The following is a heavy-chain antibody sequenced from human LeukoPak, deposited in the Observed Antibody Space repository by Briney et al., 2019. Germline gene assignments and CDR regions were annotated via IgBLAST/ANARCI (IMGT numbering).Heavy chain of an antibody. CDR2: FDPEDGET. D-gene: IGHD3-16*02. CDR3: ATGVYDYVWGSYRSFDY. J-gene: IGHJ4*02. CDR1: GYTLTELS. Sequence: ASVKVSCKVSGYTLTELSIHWVRQAPGKGLEWMGGFDPEDGETIYAQKFQGRVTMTEDTSTDTAYMELSSLRSEDTAVYYCATGVYDYVWGSYRSFDYWGQGTLVTVSS. V-gene: IGHV1-24*01.